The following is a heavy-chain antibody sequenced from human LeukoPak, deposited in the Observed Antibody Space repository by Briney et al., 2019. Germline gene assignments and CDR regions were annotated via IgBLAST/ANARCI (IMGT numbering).Heavy chain of an antibody. CDR3: ARDRVQIWAYVAIFDY. CDR1: GFTFSSYT. Sequence: GGSLRRSCVASGFTFSSYTMHWVRQAPGKGLEWVAVISNDGTNTGYRDPVRGRFTISRDISKNTLYLQMDSLRSEDTAVYFCARDRVQIWAYVAIFDYWGQGTLVTVSS. CDR2: ISNDGTNT. D-gene: IGHD5-18*01. V-gene: IGHV3-30*04. J-gene: IGHJ4*02.